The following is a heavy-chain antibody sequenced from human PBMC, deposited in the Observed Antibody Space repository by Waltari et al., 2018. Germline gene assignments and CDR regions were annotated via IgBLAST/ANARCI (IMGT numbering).Heavy chain of an antibody. Sequence: EVQLVRSGAEVQKPGESLTISCKGSGYTFTNYWIGWVRQMPGKGLEWMGIIYPIDSDTIYSPSFQGQVSISVDKSISTAYLQWSSLRASDTAMYYCARLVGGSGGTVVNWFDPWGQGTLVTVSS. V-gene: IGHV5-51*01. J-gene: IGHJ5*02. CDR1: GYTFTNYW. CDR3: ARLVGGSGGTVVNWFDP. CDR2: IYPIDSDT. D-gene: IGHD3-10*01.